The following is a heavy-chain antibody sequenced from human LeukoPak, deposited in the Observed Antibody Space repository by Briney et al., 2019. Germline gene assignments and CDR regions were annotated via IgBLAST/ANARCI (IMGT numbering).Heavy chain of an antibody. J-gene: IGHJ4*02. CDR3: ARVAARRIDY. CDR2: IYYSGST. CDR1: GGSISSSSYY. V-gene: IGHV4-39*07. D-gene: IGHD6-6*01. Sequence: SETLSLTCTVSGGSISSSSYYWGWIRQPPGKGLEWIGSIYYSGSTYYNPSLKSRVTISVDTSKNQFSLKLSSVTAADTAVYYCARVAARRIDYWGQGTLVTVSS.